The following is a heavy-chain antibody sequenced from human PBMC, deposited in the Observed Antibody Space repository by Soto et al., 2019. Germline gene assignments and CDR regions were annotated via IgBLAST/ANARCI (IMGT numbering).Heavy chain of an antibody. V-gene: IGHV4-59*08. Sequence: QVQLQESGPGLVKPSETLSLTCTVSGGSISSYYWSWIRQPPGKGLEWIGYIYYSGSTNYNPSLKSRVTIPVDTSKNQFSLKLSSVTAADTAVYYCARQRGVVVIAYDYWGQGTLVTVSS. J-gene: IGHJ4*02. CDR1: GGSISSYY. CDR3: ARQRGVVVIAYDY. CDR2: IYYSGST. D-gene: IGHD2-21*01.